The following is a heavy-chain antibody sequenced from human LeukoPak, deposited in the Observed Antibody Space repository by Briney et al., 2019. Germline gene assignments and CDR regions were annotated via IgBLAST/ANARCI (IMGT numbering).Heavy chain of an antibody. J-gene: IGHJ4*02. CDR1: GFTFSDYY. CDR3: ARDLGRAGVAARREVFDY. V-gene: IGHV3-11*01. D-gene: IGHD6-6*01. CDR2: ISSSGSTI. Sequence: PGGSLRLYCAASGFTFSDYYMSWIRQAPGKGLEWVSYISSSGSTIYYADSVKGRFTISRDNAKNSLYLQMNSLRAEDTAVYYCARDLGRAGVAARREVFDYWGQGTLVTVSS.